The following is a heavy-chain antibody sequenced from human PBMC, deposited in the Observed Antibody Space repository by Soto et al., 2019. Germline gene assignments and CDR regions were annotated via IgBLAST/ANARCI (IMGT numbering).Heavy chain of an antibody. CDR1: GFTFSSYG. J-gene: IGHJ4*02. D-gene: IGHD6-13*01. CDR3: AKEWVAGTLFY. Sequence: GGSLRLSCAASGFTFSSYGMHWVRQAPGKGLEWVAVIWSGGSSTNYADSVRGRFTISRDISKNTLYLQMNSLRAEDTALYYCAKEWVAGTLFYWGQGTLVTVSS. V-gene: IGHV3-33*06. CDR2: IWSGGSST.